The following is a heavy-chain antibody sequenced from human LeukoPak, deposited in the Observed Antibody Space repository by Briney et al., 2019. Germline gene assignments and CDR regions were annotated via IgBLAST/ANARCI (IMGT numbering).Heavy chain of an antibody. D-gene: IGHD3-16*01. V-gene: IGHV3-23*01. CDR3: AKVLGDYVWGSYDFWLDY. J-gene: IGHJ4*02. CDR1: GFTFSSYA. Sequence: GGSLRLSCAASGFTFSSYAMSWVRQAPGKGLEWVSAISGSGGSTYYADSVKGRFTISRANSKNTLYLQMNSLRAEDTAVYYCAKVLGDYVWGSYDFWLDYWGQGTLVTVSS. CDR2: ISGSGGST.